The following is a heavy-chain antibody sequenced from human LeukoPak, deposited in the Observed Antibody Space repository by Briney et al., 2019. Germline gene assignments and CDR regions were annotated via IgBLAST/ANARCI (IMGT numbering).Heavy chain of an antibody. CDR1: GGSISGGSSY. CDR3: ARNTSYSCDSSGYLFDF. J-gene: IGHJ4*02. D-gene: IGHD3-22*01. Sequence: PSETLSLTCSVSGGSISGGSSYWGWIRQPPGKGLEWIGSIYNTVSTVYNPSLKSRVTISIDTSNNQFSLKLSSVTAADTAVYYCARNTSYSCDSSGYLFDFWGQGTLVTVSS. V-gene: IGHV4-39*01. CDR2: IYNTVST.